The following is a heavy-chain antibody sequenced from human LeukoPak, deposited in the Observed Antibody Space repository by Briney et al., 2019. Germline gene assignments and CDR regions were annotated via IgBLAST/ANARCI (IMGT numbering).Heavy chain of an antibody. J-gene: IGHJ5*02. CDR3: ARNLCSGGSCYGWFDP. CDR2: INHSGST. D-gene: IGHD2-15*01. V-gene: IGHV4-34*01. Sequence: SETLSLTCAVYGGSFSGYYWSWIRQPPGKGLEWIGEINHSGSTNYNPSLKSRVTISVDTSKNPFSLKLSSVTAADTAVYYCARNLCSGGSCYGWFDPWGQGTLVTVSS. CDR1: GGSFSGYY.